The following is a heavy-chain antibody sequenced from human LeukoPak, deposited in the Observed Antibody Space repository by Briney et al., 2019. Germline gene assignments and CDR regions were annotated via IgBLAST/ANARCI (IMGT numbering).Heavy chain of an antibody. D-gene: IGHD6-13*01. CDR1: GGTFSSYA. J-gene: IGHJ4*02. CDR3: ERDRGYSSSWRFDY. Sequence: SVKVSCKASGGTFSSYAISWVRQAPGRGLEWMGGIIPMSGTTSYAQKFQGRVTITADESTRTASMKLSSLRSEDTAVYYCERDRGYSSSWRFDYWGQGTLVTVSS. V-gene: IGHV1-69*01. CDR2: IIPMSGTT.